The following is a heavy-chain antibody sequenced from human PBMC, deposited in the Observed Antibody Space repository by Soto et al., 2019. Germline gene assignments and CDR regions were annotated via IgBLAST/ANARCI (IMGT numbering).Heavy chain of an antibody. J-gene: IGHJ5*02. CDR2: INHSGST. Sequence: SETLSLTCAVYGGSFSGYYWTWIRQPPGTGLEWIGEINHSGSTNYNPSLKSRVTISVDTSKNQFSLKLSSVTAADTAVYYCARGRAILLWFGESNNWFDPWGQGTLVTVSS. V-gene: IGHV4-34*01. D-gene: IGHD3-10*01. CDR3: ARGRAILLWFGESNNWFDP. CDR1: GGSFSGYY.